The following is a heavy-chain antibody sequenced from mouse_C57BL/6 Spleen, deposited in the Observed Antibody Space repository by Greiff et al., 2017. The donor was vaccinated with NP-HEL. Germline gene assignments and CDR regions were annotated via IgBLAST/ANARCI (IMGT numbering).Heavy chain of an antibody. CDR2: IDPSDSYT. CDR3: ARRALFTTVVATGYFDY. CDR1: GYTFTSYW. Sequence: QVQLQQPGAELVKPGASVKLSCKASGYTFTSYWMQWVKQRPGQGLEWIGEIDPSDSYTNYNQKFKGKATLTVDTSSSTAYMQLSSLTSEDSAVYYCARRALFTTVVATGYFDYWGQGTTLTVSS. J-gene: IGHJ2*01. V-gene: IGHV1-50*01. D-gene: IGHD1-1*01.